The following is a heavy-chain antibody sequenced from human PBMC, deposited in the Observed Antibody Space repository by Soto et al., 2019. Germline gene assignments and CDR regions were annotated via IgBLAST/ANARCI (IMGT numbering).Heavy chain of an antibody. CDR3: ARVVVLLYGGNSDYYYTMDV. Sequence: SETLSLTCTVSGGSIISGDYYWSWIRQTPGKGLEWIGYIYYSGDTNYNQSLKSRVIISVDTSKNQFSLKLSSVTAADTAVYYCARVVVLLYGGNSDYYYTMDVWGQGTTVTVSS. V-gene: IGHV4-30-4*01. J-gene: IGHJ6*02. CDR1: GGSIISGDYY. CDR2: IYYSGDT. D-gene: IGHD2-21*01.